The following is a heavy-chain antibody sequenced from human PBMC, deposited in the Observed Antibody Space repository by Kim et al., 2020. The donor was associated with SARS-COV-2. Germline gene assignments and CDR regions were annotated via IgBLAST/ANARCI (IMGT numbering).Heavy chain of an antibody. V-gene: IGHV3-30*18. D-gene: IGHD5-12*01. Sequence: GGSLRLSCAASGFTFSSYGVHWVRQAPGKGLEWVAVISKDGTYKYYADSVKGRFTISRDNSKNMLYLQMNSLRAEDTAMYYCAKDHGEIVATPGDFWGQGTLVTVSS. J-gene: IGHJ4*02. CDR2: ISKDGTYK. CDR3: AKDHGEIVATPGDF. CDR1: GFTFSSYG.